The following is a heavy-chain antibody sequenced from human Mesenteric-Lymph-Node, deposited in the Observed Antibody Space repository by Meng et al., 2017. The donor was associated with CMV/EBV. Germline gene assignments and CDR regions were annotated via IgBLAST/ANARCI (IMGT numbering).Heavy chain of an antibody. CDR2: MNPNSGNT. Sequence: ASVKVSCKASGYTFTSYDINWVRQATGQGLEWMGWMNPNSGNTGYAQKFQGRVTISRNTSISTAYMELSRLRSDDTAVYYCARDPSGSTSIYGMDVWGQGTTVTVSS. J-gene: IGHJ6*02. CDR3: ARDPSGSTSIYGMDV. V-gene: IGHV1-8*01. D-gene: IGHD2-2*01. CDR1: GYTFTSYD.